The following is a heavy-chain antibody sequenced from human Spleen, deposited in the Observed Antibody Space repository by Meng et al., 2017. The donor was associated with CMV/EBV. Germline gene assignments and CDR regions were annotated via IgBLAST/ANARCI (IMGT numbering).Heavy chain of an antibody. Sequence: GESLKISCAASGFTFSDYEMNWVRQAPGKGLEWVSYISSSGSTIYYADSVKGRFTISRDNPKNTLYLQMSGLRAEDTAVYYCARVRPSHYYYYGMDVWGQGTTVTVSS. CDR3: ARVRPSHYYYYGMDV. V-gene: IGHV3-48*03. J-gene: IGHJ6*02. D-gene: IGHD3-10*01. CDR2: ISSSGSTI. CDR1: GFTFSDYE.